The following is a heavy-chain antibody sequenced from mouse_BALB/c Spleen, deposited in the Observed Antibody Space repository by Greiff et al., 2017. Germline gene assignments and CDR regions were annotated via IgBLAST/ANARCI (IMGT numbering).Heavy chain of an antibody. Sequence: EVMLVESGGGLVQPGGSRKLSCAASGFTFSDYGMAWVRQAPGKGPEWVAFISNLAYSIYYADTVTGRFTISRENAKNTLYLEMSSLRSEDTAMYYCARGNYYGSSYWYFDVWGAGTTLTVSS. CDR3: ARGNYYGSSYWYFDV. J-gene: IGHJ1*01. V-gene: IGHV5-15*02. CDR1: GFTFSDYG. CDR2: ISNLAYSI. D-gene: IGHD1-1*01.